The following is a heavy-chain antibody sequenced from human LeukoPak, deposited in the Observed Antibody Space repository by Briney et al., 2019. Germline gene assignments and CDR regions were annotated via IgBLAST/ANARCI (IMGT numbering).Heavy chain of an antibody. CDR1: GYPFTSYN. Sequence: GASVKVSCKASGYPFTSYNVNWVRQATGQGLEWMGWMNTNSGNTGYSQNFQGRVTMTRDTSISTAYMELSSLKSEDTAVYYCARGLPKAVFGMVIEDWGQGTLVTVSS. CDR2: MNTNSGNT. D-gene: IGHD3-3*01. V-gene: IGHV1-8*01. J-gene: IGHJ1*01. CDR3: ARGLPKAVFGMVIED.